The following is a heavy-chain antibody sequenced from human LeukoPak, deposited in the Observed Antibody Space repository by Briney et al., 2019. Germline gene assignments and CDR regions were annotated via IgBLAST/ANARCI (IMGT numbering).Heavy chain of an antibody. CDR3: ARDMIVVGLFDY. J-gene: IGHJ4*02. CDR2: ISSSSSYI. V-gene: IGHV3-21*01. D-gene: IGHD3-22*01. CDR1: GFTFSNAY. Sequence: GGSLRLSCAASGFTFSNAYMNWVRQAPGKGLEWVSSISSSSSYIYYADSVKGRFTISRDNAKNSLYLQMNSLRAEDTAVYYCARDMIVVGLFDYWGQGTLVTVSS.